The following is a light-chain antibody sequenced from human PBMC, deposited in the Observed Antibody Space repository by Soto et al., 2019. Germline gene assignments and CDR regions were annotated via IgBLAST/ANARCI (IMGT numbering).Light chain of an antibody. J-gene: IGKJ1*01. CDR1: QNVGNY. CDR3: QQYGSSGT. V-gene: IGKV3-20*01. CDR2: GAS. Sequence: EIVMTQSPATLSVSPGERATLSCRASQNVGNYLAWYQQKPGQAPRLLIYGASNRATGIPDRFSGSGSGTDFTLTISRLEPEDFAVYYCQQYGSSGTFGQGTKVDIK.